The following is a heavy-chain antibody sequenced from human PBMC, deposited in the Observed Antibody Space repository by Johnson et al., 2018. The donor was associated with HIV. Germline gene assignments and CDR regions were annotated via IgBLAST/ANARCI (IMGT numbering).Heavy chain of an antibody. CDR2: ISGGSAGT. CDR3: ARDTTSGLDGSSWDGAFDI. V-gene: IGHV3-11*06. Sequence: QVQLVESGGGLVKPGGSLRLSCVGSGFTFSDYYMSWVRQAPGKGLEWIAYISGGSAGTFYADSVKGRFTISRENAKNSLYLQMNSLRAEDTAVYYCARDTTSGLDGSSWDGAFDIWGQGTMVTVSS. CDR1: GFTFSDYY. D-gene: IGHD6-13*01. J-gene: IGHJ3*02.